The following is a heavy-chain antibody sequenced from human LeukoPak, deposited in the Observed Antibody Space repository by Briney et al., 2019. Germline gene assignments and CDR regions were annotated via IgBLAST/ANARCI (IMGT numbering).Heavy chain of an antibody. V-gene: IGHV4-59*08. CDR1: GGSISSYY. J-gene: IGHJ5*02. Sequence: PSETLSLTCTVSGGSISSYYWSWIRQPPGKGLEWIGYICYSGSTNYNPSLKSRVTISVDTSKNQFSLKLSSVTAADTAVYYCARPQYYYGSGSYYWFDPWGQGTLVTVSS. CDR2: ICYSGST. CDR3: ARPQYYYGSGSYYWFDP. D-gene: IGHD3-10*01.